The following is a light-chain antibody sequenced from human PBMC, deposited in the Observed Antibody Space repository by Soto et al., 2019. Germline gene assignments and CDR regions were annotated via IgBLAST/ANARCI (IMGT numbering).Light chain of an antibody. CDR2: EVS. CDR3: SSYTSSSS. Sequence: QSALTQPASVSGSPGQSITISCTGTSSDVGGYNYVSWYQQHPGKAPKLMIYEVSNRPSGVSNRFSGSKSGNTASLTISGLQAEDEAEYYCSSYTSSSSFGTGTKLTVL. CDR1: SSDVGGYNY. V-gene: IGLV2-14*01. J-gene: IGLJ1*01.